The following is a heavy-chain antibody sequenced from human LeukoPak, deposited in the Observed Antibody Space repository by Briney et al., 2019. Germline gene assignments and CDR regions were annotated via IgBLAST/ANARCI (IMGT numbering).Heavy chain of an antibody. CDR1: GYTFTSYY. V-gene: IGHV1-46*01. J-gene: IGHJ3*02. CDR3: ARGLGTRLPLDAFDI. D-gene: IGHD1-14*01. CDR2: INPSGGST. Sequence: GASVKVSCKASGYTFTSYYMHWVRQAPGQGLEWMGIINPSGGSTSHAQKFQGRVTMTRDTSTSTVYMELSSLRSEDTAVYYCARGLGTRLPLDAFDIWGQGTMVTVSS.